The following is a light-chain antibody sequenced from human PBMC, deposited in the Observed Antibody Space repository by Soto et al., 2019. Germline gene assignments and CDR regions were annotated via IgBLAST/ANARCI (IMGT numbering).Light chain of an antibody. J-gene: IGLJ1*01. Sequence: QSALTQPACVSGSPGQSITISCTGTSSDIGSYNYVSWYQQHPGKAPKLMIYDVSNRPSGVSNRFSGSKSGNTASLSISGLQAEDEADYYCTSFTSSSTYVFGAGTKVTVL. CDR3: TSFTSSSTYV. CDR1: SSDIGSYNY. V-gene: IGLV2-14*01. CDR2: DVS.